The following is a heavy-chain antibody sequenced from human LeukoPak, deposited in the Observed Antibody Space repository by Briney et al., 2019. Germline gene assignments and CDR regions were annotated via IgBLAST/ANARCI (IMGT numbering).Heavy chain of an antibody. V-gene: IGHV5-51*01. Sequence: GESLKISCKGSGYSFTSYWIGWVRQMPGKGLEWVGIIYPGDSDTRYSPSFLGQVTMSADKSISTAYLQWSSLKASDTAMYYCARQVPGCSGGSCYSGWFDPWGQGTLVTVSS. CDR1: GYSFTSYW. D-gene: IGHD2-15*01. J-gene: IGHJ5*02. CDR3: ARQVPGCSGGSCYSGWFDP. CDR2: IYPGDSDT.